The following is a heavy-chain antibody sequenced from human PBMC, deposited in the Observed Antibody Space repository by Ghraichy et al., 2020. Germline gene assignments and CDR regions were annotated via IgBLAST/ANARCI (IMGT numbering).Heavy chain of an antibody. V-gene: IGHV3-7*03. D-gene: IGHD4-17*01. CDR3: ARENGYYGDYFDY. Sequence: SCGASGFIFSSYWMSWVRQAPGKGPEWVANINQDESEKYYVDSVKGRFTISRDNAKNSVYLQMNSLRAEDTAVYYCARENGYYGDYFDYWGQGTLVTVSS. CDR1: GFIFSSYW. CDR2: INQDESEK. J-gene: IGHJ4*02.